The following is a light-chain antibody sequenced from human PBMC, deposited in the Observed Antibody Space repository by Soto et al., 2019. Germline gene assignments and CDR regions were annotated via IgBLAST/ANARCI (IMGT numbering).Light chain of an antibody. J-gene: IGKJ4*01. CDR2: DAS. Sequence: EIVLTQSPATLSWSPGERATLSCRASQSVTNYLAWYQQKPGQAPSLLIYDASTRATGIPARFSGSGSGTYFPITIRSIEPDDCAIYYCQQRSTWPPTFGGGTKVAIK. V-gene: IGKV3-11*01. CDR3: QQRSTWPPT. CDR1: QSVTNY.